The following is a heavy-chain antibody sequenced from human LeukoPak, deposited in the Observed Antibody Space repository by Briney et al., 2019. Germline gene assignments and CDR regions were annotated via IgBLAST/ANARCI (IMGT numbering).Heavy chain of an antibody. V-gene: IGHV4-39*01. Sequence: SETLSLTCTVSGGSISTSNYYWGWIRQPPGKGLEWIGSIYYSGSTYYNPSLKSRVTISVDTSKNQFSLKLSSVTAADTAVYYCAREVNKPITMVRGVITPDAFDIWGQGTMVTVSS. CDR2: IYYSGST. D-gene: IGHD3-10*01. J-gene: IGHJ3*02. CDR3: AREVNKPITMVRGVITPDAFDI. CDR1: GGSISTSNYY.